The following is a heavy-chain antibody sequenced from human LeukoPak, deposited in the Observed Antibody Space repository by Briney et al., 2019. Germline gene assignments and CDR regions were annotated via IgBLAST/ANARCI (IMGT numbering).Heavy chain of an antibody. J-gene: IGHJ6*03. CDR2: INRSGSP. CDR3: AGRVGRWFGERAYYYNYMDV. V-gene: IGHV4-34*01. D-gene: IGHD3-10*01. Sequence: SETLSLTCAVFGGSLSGYYWSWIRQPPGKGLEWIAEINRSGSPNYNPSLKSRVTISVDTSKNQFSLRLSSVTAADTAVYYCAGRVGRWFGERAYYYNYMDVWGKGTTVTISS. CDR1: GGSLSGYY.